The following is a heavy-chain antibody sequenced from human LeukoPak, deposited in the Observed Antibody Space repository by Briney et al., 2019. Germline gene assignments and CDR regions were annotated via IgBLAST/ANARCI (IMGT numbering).Heavy chain of an antibody. V-gene: IGHV3-48*04. CDR3: ARVFGELSSLDY. CDR2: ISSSGSTI. CDR1: GFTFSSYG. J-gene: IGHJ4*02. Sequence: GGSLRLSCAASGFTFSSYGMHWVRQAPGKGLEWVSYISSSGSTIYYADSVKGRFTISRDNAKNSLYLQMNSLRAEDTAVYYCARVFGELSSLDYWGQGTLVTVSS. D-gene: IGHD3-10*02.